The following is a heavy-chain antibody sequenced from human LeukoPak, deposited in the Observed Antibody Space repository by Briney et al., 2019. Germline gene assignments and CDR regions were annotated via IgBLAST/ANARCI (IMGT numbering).Heavy chain of an antibody. CDR2: IGDSGGNT. V-gene: IGHV3-23*01. CDR1: GFTFSSYA. CDR3: AKGRGLVSPDDH. J-gene: IGHJ4*02. Sequence: GGPLRLSCAASGFTFSSYAMTWVRQAPGKGLEWVSAIGDSGGNTYYADSVKGRFTISRDNSMNTLYLQMNSLKAEDTALYYCAKGRGLVSPDDHWGQGTLVTVSS. D-gene: IGHD6-19*01.